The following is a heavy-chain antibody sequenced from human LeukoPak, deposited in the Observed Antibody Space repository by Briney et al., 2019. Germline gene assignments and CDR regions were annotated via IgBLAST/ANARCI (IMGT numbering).Heavy chain of an antibody. CDR1: GGTFSSYA. J-gene: IGHJ4*02. V-gene: IGHV1-69*13. Sequence: SVKVSCKASGGTFSSYAISWVRQAPGQGLEWMGGIIPIFGTANYAQKFQGRDTITADESASTAYMELSSLRSEDTAVYYCARTLYDYVWGNYRPYYFDYWGQGTLVTVSS. CDR3: ARTLYDYVWGNYRPYYFDY. CDR2: IIPIFGTA. D-gene: IGHD3-16*02.